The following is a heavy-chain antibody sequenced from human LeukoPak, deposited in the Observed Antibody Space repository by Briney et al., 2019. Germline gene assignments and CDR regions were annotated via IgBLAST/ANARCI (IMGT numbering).Heavy chain of an antibody. D-gene: IGHD5-24*01. J-gene: IGHJ4*02. CDR1: GGSISSSSYY. CDR3: GTSRGGRLATIFGPPLY. V-gene: IGHV4-39*01. Sequence: PSETLSLTCTVSGGSISSSSYYWGWIRQPPGKGLEWIGSIYYSGSTYYNPSLKSRVTISVDTSKNQFSLKLSSVTAADTAVYYCGTSRGGRLATIFGPPLYWGQGTLVTVSS. CDR2: IYYSGST.